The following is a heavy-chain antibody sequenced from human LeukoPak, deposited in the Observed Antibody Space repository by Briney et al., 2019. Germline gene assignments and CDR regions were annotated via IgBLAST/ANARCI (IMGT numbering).Heavy chain of an antibody. D-gene: IGHD3-22*01. CDR2: INPSGGST. CDR3: ARAAYYYDSSGYSTQKYYFDY. Sequence: ASVKVSCKASGYTFTSYYMHWVRQAPGQGLEWMGIINPSGGSTSYAQKFQGRVTMTRDTSTSTVYMELSSLGSEDTAVYYCARAAYYYDSSGYSTQKYYFDYWGQGTLVTVSS. CDR1: GYTFTSYY. V-gene: IGHV1-46*01. J-gene: IGHJ4*02.